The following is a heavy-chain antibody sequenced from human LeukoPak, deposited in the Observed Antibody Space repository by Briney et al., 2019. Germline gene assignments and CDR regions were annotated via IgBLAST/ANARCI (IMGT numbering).Heavy chain of an antibody. CDR3: AKGGITMIVVAYDAFDI. V-gene: IGHV3-30-3*01. D-gene: IGHD3-22*01. CDR2: ISYDGSNK. J-gene: IGHJ3*02. CDR1: GFTFSSYA. Sequence: GRSLRLSCAASGFTFSSYAMHWVRQAPGKGLEWVAVISYDGSNKYYADSVKGRFTISRDNSKNTLYLQMNSLRAEDTAVYYCAKGGITMIVVAYDAFDIWGQGTMVAVSS.